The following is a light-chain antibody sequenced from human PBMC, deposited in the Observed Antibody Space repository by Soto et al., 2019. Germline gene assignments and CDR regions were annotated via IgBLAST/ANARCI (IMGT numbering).Light chain of an antibody. Sequence: QSVLTQPPSASGTPGQRVTISCSGSISNIGTNYVYWYQQLPGTAPRLLMYSTNKRPSGVPDRFSGSKSGTSAFLAITGLRSEDEANYYCAAWDDSLSGPVFGGGTKLTVL. CDR1: ISNIGTNY. CDR3: AAWDDSLSGPV. V-gene: IGLV1-47*02. CDR2: STN. J-gene: IGLJ2*01.